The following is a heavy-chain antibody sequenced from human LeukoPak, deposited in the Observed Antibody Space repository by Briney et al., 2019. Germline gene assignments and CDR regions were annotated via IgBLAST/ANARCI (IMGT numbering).Heavy chain of an antibody. Sequence: ASVKVSCKASGYTFTSYYMHWVRQAPGQGLEWMGWINPNSGGTNYAQKFQGRVTMTRDTSISTAYMELSRLRSDDTAVYYCARDRSYGSDDAFDIWGQGTMVTAPS. D-gene: IGHD3-10*01. V-gene: IGHV1-2*02. CDR2: INPNSGGT. CDR1: GYTFTSYY. CDR3: ARDRSYGSDDAFDI. J-gene: IGHJ3*02.